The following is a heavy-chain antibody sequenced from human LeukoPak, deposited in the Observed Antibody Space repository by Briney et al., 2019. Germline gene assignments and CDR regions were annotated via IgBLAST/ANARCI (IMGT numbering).Heavy chain of an antibody. J-gene: IGHJ5*02. CDR1: GFTFSSYA. CDR2: ISGSGAGT. CDR3: ANSNWFDP. Sequence: GGSLRLSCAASGFTFSSYAMSWVRQAPGKGLEWVSSISGSGAGTKYADSVKGRFNISRDNPKNTLYLQMNSLRAGDTAVYYCANSNWFDPWGQGTLVTVSS. V-gene: IGHV3-23*01.